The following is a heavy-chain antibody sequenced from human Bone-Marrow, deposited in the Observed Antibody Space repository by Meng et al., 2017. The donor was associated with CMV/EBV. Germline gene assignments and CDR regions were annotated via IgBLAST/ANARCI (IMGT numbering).Heavy chain of an antibody. Sequence: SQTLSLTCAISGDSVSSNSASWNWFRQSPSRVLEWLGRTYYDSKWYYDYAVSVESRIVINPDTSQNQISLYLNSVTPEDTAVYYCARRRYNSYQGFFDYWGQGTLVTVSS. CDR1: GDSVSSNSAS. CDR3: ARRRYNSYQGFFDY. D-gene: IGHD1-1*01. J-gene: IGHJ4*02. V-gene: IGHV6-1*01. CDR2: TYYDSKWYY.